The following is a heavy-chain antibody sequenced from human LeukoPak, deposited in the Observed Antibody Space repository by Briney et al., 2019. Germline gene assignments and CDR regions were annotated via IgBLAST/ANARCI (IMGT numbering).Heavy chain of an antibody. CDR1: GGSISSSSYY. CDR3: ARDKAGYKFMSDI. J-gene: IGHJ3*02. V-gene: IGHV4-39*07. D-gene: IGHD5-24*01. Sequence: KASETLSLTCTVSGGSISSSSYYWGWIRQPPGKGLEWIGSIYYSGSTYYNPSLKSRVTISVDTSKNQFSLKLSSVTAADTAVYYCARDKAGYKFMSDIWGQGTMGNVSS. CDR2: IYYSGST.